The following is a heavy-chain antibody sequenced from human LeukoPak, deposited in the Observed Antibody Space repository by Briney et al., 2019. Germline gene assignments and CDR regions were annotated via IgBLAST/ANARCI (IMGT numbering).Heavy chain of an antibody. J-gene: IGHJ4*02. CDR2: INPNSGGT. CDR1: GYTFTGYY. Sequence: EASVKVSCKASGYTFTGYYMHWVRQAPGRGLEWMGWINPNSGGTNYAQKFQGRVTMTRDTSISTAYMELSRLRSDDTAVYYCARGPSIAVAGNPLGYWGQGTLVTVSS. V-gene: IGHV1-2*02. D-gene: IGHD6-19*01. CDR3: ARGPSIAVAGNPLGY.